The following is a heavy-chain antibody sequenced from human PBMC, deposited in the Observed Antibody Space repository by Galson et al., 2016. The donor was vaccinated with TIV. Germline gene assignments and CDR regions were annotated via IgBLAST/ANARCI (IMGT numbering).Heavy chain of an antibody. D-gene: IGHD2-21*02. J-gene: IGHJ4*02. Sequence: TLSLTCTVSGDFISRGDYYWSWIRQHPERGLEWIGYIFHSGNTYYNPSLKSRIIMSVDTSKSLFSLKLSSVTAADTAVYYCAAGSFCSDSDCYYGGSDYWGQGILVTVSS. V-gene: IGHV4-31*03. CDR1: GDFISRGDYY. CDR3: AAGSFCSDSDCYYGGSDY. CDR2: IFHSGNT.